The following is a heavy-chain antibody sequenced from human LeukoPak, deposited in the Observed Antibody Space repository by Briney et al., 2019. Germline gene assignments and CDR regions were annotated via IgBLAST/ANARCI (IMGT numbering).Heavy chain of an antibody. CDR3: AGDQNQLLEALPLPFDP. V-gene: IGHV3-7*01. D-gene: IGHD2-2*01. CDR2: IKQDGSEK. CDR1: GFTFSSYW. J-gene: IGHJ5*02. Sequence: AGGSLRLSCAASGFTFSSYWMSWVRQAQGKGLEWVANIKQDGSEKYYVDSVKGRFTISRDNAKNSLYLQMNSLRAEDTAVYYCAGDQNQLLEALPLPFDPWGQGTLVTVSS.